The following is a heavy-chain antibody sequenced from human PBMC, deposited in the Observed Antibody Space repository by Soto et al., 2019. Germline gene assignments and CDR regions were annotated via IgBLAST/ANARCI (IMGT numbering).Heavy chain of an antibody. CDR2: ISYDGSNK. J-gene: IGHJ4*02. CDR1: GFTFSSYG. Sequence: PVGSLRLSCAASGFTFSSYGMHWVRQAPGKGLEWVAVISYDGSNKYYADSVKGRFTISRDDSKNTLYLQMNSLRAEDTAVYYCAKDQGSSGYGPLDYWGQGTLVTVS. CDR3: AKDQGSSGYGPLDY. V-gene: IGHV3-30*18. D-gene: IGHD3-22*01.